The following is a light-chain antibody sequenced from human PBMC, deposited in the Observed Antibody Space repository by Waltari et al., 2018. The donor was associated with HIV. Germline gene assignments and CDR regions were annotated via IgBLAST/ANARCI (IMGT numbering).Light chain of an antibody. V-gene: IGKV3D-20*02. J-gene: IGKJ2*01. Sequence: EIVLTQSPATLSLSPGERATLSCGASQTVTSDFLAWYQQKPGLAPSLLIYDASNRATGIPDRFSGSGSGTDFTLTITSLEPEDFAVYYCQQRSNWPRMYTFGQGTKLEIK. CDR3: QQRSNWPRMYT. CDR2: DAS. CDR1: QTVTSDF.